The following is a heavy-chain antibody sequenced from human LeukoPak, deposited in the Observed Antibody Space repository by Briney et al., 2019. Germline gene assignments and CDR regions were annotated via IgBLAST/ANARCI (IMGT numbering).Heavy chain of an antibody. CDR1: GYSFTDYY. D-gene: IGHD6-6*01. CDR2: INPNSGGT. CDR3: ARAPGLSNSR. V-gene: IGHV1-2*02. Sequence: ASVKVSCKASGYSFTDYYMHWVRQAPGQGLEWMGWINPNSGGTNYAQKFQGRVTMTRDTSISTIYMELRRLLSGDTAVYYCARAPGLSNSRWGQGTLVTVSS. J-gene: IGHJ4*02.